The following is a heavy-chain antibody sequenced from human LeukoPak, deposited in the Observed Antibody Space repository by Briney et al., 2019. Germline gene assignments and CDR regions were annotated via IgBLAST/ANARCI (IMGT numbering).Heavy chain of an antibody. CDR2: ISGSGGSA. J-gene: IGHJ4*02. V-gene: IGHV3-23*01. CDR1: GFTFSSYA. D-gene: IGHD2-15*01. Sequence: GGSLRLSCAASGFTFSSYAMSWVRQAPGKGLEWVSAISGSGGSAYYADSVKGRFTISRDNSKNTLYLQMNSLRAEDTAVYYCAKDGGSRTYYFDYWGQGTLVTVSS. CDR3: AKDGGSRTYYFDY.